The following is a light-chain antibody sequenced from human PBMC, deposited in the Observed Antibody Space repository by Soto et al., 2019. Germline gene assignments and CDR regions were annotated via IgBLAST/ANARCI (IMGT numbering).Light chain of an antibody. CDR3: QRYGTSLTWT. CDR2: GAS. J-gene: IGKJ1*01. V-gene: IGKV3-20*01. Sequence: EILLTQSPCTLSSSPGERATLSCRASQSISSGYLAWYQQKPGQAPRLLFYGASSSATGIPDRFSGSGSETDFTLTISRLEPEDFAVYYCQRYGTSLTWTFGQGTKVDIK. CDR1: QSISSGY.